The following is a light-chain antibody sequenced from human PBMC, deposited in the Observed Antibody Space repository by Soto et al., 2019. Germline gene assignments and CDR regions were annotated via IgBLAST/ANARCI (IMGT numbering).Light chain of an antibody. CDR3: QPYGSSPRT. CDR1: QSVSSF. J-gene: IGKJ1*01. V-gene: IGKV3-20*01. Sequence: EIVLTQSPGTLSLSPGERATLSCRASQSVSSFLAWYQQKPGQAPRLLIYGTSNRATGIPDRFSGSGSETDFTLTISRLEPEDFAVYYCQPYGSSPRTFGQGTKVEIK. CDR2: GTS.